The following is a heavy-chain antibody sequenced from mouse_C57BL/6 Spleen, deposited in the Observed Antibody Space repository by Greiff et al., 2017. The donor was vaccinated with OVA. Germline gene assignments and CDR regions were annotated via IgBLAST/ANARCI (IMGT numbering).Heavy chain of an antibody. D-gene: IGHD2-13*01. J-gene: IGHJ3*01. CDR2: INPSTGGT. CDR1: GYSFTGYY. V-gene: IGHV1-42*01. CDR3: ASGLPWFAY. Sequence: VVEPGASVKISCKASGYSFTGYYMNWVKQSPEKSLEWIGEINPSTGGTTYNQKFKAKATLTVDKSSSTAYMQLKSLTSEDSAVYYCASGLPWFAYWGQGTLVTVSA.